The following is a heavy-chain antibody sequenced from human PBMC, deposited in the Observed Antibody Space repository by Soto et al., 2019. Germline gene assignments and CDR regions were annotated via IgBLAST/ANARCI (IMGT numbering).Heavy chain of an antibody. CDR1: GGTFSSHA. V-gene: IGHV1-69*13. D-gene: IGHD3-16*01. J-gene: IGHJ6*02. CDR3: ARDVPLNYYDGTFSYYAMDV. Sequence: SVKVSCKVSGGTFSSHAISWVRQAPGQGLEWMGGIIPFFKATSFAQKFQGRVTITADDSTSTAYMDLYSLGSEDTAVYYCARDVPLNYYDGTFSYYAMDVWGHGTTVTVSS. CDR2: IIPFFKAT.